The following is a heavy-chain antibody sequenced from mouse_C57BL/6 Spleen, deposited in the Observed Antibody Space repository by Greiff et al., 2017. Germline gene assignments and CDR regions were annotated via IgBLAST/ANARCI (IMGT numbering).Heavy chain of an antibody. D-gene: IGHD2-4*01. CDR1: GYTFTSYW. Sequence: QVQLKQPGAELVKHGASVKMSCKASGYTFTSYWITWVKQRPGQGLEWIGDIYPGSGSTNYNEKFKSKATLTVDTSSSTAYMQLSSLTSEDSAVYYCAALYYDSGPWFAYWGQGTLVTVSA. CDR2: IYPGSGST. V-gene: IGHV1-55*01. J-gene: IGHJ3*01. CDR3: AALYYDSGPWFAY.